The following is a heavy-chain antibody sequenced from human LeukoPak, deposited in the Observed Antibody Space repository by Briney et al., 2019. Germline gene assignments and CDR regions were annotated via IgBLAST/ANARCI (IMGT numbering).Heavy chain of an antibody. V-gene: IGHV3-30*02. J-gene: IGHJ6*03. D-gene: IGHD5-12*01. CDR3: AKDPGMWLYYMDV. Sequence: GGSLRLSCAASGFTFSSYGMYWVRQAPGKGLEWVALIRYDGSNKYYADSVKGRFTISRDNSKNTLYLQMNSLRAEDTAVYYCAKDPGMWLYYMDVWGKGTTVTISS. CDR2: IRYDGSNK. CDR1: GFTFSSYG.